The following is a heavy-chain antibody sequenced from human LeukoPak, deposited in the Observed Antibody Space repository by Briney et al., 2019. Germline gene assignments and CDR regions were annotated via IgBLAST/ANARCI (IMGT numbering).Heavy chain of an antibody. V-gene: IGHV3-21*01. D-gene: IGHD2-2*01. Sequence: PGGSLRLSCAASGFTFSAYSMSWVRQAPGKGLEWVSSISANSDYIFYPDSMKGRFTISRDNAQKSLYLQMDSLRAEDTAVYYCASDLPAATTWGQGTLATVSS. CDR3: ASDLPAATT. J-gene: IGHJ5*02. CDR1: GFTFSAYS. CDR2: ISANSDYI.